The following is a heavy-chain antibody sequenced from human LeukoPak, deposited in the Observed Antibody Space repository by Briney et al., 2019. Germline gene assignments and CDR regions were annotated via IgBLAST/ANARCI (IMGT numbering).Heavy chain of an antibody. D-gene: IGHD1-14*01. V-gene: IGHV3-48*01. Sequence: PGGSLRLSCAASGFTFSSYSMNWVRQAPGKGLEWVSYISSSSSTIYYADSVKGRFTISRDNAKNSLYLQMNSLRAEDTAVYYCARKPGYFDYWGQGTLVTVSS. J-gene: IGHJ4*02. CDR1: GFTFSSYS. CDR3: ARKPGYFDY. CDR2: ISSSSSTI.